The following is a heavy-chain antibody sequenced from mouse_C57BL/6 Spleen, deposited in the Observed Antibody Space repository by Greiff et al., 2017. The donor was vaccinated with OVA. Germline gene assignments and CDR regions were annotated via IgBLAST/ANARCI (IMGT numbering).Heavy chain of an antibody. V-gene: IGHV1-66*01. J-gene: IGHJ2*01. CDR2: IYPGSGTT. CDR3: ARKLRESFDD. Sequence: QVQLQQSGPELVKPGASVKISCKASGYSFTSYYIHWVKQRPGQGLEWIGWIYPGSGTTKYNEKFKGKATLTADTSSSTAYMQLSSLTSEDSAVYYCARKLRESFDDWGQGTTLTVSS. CDR1: GYSFTSYY. D-gene: IGHD1-1*01.